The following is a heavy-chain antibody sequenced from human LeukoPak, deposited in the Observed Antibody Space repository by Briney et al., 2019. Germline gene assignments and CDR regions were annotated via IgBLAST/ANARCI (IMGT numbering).Heavy chain of an antibody. V-gene: IGHV5-51*01. CDR2: IYPGNSDT. J-gene: IGHJ4*02. Sequence: GESLKISCKGSGYSFTSYWIGWVRQMPGKGLEWMGIIYPGNSDTRYSPSFQGQVTISADKSISTAYLQWSSLKASDTAMYYCASRNCSGGSCYDYWGQGTLVTVSS. CDR1: GYSFTSYW. D-gene: IGHD2-15*01. CDR3: ASRNCSGGSCYDY.